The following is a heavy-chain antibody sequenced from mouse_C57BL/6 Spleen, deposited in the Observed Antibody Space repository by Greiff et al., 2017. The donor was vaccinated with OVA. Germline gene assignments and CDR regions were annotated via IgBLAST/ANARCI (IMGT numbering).Heavy chain of an antibody. CDR2: IRLKSDNYAT. J-gene: IGHJ2*01. D-gene: IGHD1-1*01. CDR3: TGDYGSSYPYYFDY. Sequence: EVKLMESGGGLVQPGGSMKLSCVASGFTFSNYWMNWVRQSPEKGLEWVAQIRLKSDNYATHYAESVKGRFTISRDDSKSSVYLQMNNLRAEDTGIYYYTGDYGSSYPYYFDYWGQGTTLTVSS. V-gene: IGHV6-3*01. CDR1: GFTFSNYW.